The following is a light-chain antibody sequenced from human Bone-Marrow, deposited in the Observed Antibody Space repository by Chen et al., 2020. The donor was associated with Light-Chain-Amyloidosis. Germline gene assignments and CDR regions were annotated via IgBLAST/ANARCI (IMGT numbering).Light chain of an antibody. CDR3: QSADTNGVV. Sequence: NELTPPPSVSVSPGQTARITCSGNILAQHFAYWYQQKPGQAPVAVMFKDSERPSGIPERFSGSSSGTLVTLAISGVQAEDEADYYCQSADTNGVVFGGGTKLIVL. CDR2: KDS. CDR1: ILAQHF. J-gene: IGLJ2*01. V-gene: IGLV3-25*03.